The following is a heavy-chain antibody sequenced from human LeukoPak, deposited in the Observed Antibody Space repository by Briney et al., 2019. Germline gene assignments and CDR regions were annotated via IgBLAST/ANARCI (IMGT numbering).Heavy chain of an antibody. V-gene: IGHV3-23*01. J-gene: IGHJ4*02. CDR3: ARDRPFGGVLDFDY. D-gene: IGHD3-16*01. CDR1: GFTFSSYS. Sequence: GGSLRLSCAASGFTFSSYSMSWVRQAPGKGLEWVSDISGSGEGTHYADSVKGRFTISRDNSKNMLYLQMNSLRAEDTAVYYCARDRPFGGVLDFDYWGQGTLVTVSS. CDR2: ISGSGEGT.